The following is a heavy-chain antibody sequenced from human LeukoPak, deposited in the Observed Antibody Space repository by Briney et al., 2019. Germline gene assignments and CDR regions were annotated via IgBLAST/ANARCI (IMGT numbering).Heavy chain of an antibody. CDR3: ARRGGKEDYFDY. D-gene: IGHD4-23*01. CDR2: INTSGST. Sequence: PSETLSLTCTVSGGSISSYYWAWIRQPAGKGLEWIGRINTSGSTNYNPSLKSRVTISADKSENQFSLKLSSVTAADTAVYYCARRGGKEDYFDYWGQGTLVTVSS. J-gene: IGHJ4*02. CDR1: GGSISSYY. V-gene: IGHV4-4*07.